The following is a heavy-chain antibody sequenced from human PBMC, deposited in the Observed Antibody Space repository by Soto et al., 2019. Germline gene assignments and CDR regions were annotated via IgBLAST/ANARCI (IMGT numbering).Heavy chain of an antibody. V-gene: IGHV1-8*01. J-gene: IGHJ3*02. CDR1: GYSFASYD. CDR2: MNPSSGNT. Sequence: ASVKVSCKASGYSFASYDINWVRQATGQGLEWMGWMNPSSGNTGYAQKFQGRVTMTRNTSISTAYMELSSLRSEDTAVYYCAAGATRDAFDIWGQGTMVTVSS. CDR3: AAGATRDAFDI. D-gene: IGHD1-26*01.